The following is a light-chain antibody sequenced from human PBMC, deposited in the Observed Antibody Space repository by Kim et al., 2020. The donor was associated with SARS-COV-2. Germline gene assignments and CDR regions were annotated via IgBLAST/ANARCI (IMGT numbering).Light chain of an antibody. V-gene: IGLV2-14*03. CDR3: SSYTSSSTQV. J-gene: IGLJ2*01. CDR1: SSDVGGYNY. CDR2: DVS. Sequence: LSQPASVSGSPGQSITISCTGTSSDVGGYNYVSWYQQHPGKAPKLMIYDVSNRPSGVSNRFSGSKSGNTASLTISGLQAEDEADYYCSSYTSSSTQVF.